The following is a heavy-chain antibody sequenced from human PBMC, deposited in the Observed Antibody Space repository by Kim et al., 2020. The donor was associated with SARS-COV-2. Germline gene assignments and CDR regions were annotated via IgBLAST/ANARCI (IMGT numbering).Heavy chain of an antibody. CDR3: VGYYGGTSRWFDP. J-gene: IGHJ5*02. Sequence: GGSLRLSCAASGLTFSSSEMTWVRQAPGKGLEYVSYISSGGGTTIYYAESVRGRFTISRDNARNSLYLEMNSLRAEDTAVYYCVGYYGGTSRWFDPWGQGTLVTVSS. D-gene: IGHD3-10*01. CDR2: ISSGGGTTI. V-gene: IGHV3-48*03. CDR1: GLTFSSSE.